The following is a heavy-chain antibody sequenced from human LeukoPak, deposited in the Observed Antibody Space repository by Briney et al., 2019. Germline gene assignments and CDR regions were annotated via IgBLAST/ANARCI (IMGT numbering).Heavy chain of an antibody. J-gene: IGHJ4*01. V-gene: IGHV3-74*01. CDR1: GFTSSTYW. CDR2: INSDGGRT. Sequence: GGSLRLSCAASGFTSSTYWMHWVRQAPGKGLVWLSQINSDGGRTRYADSVKGRLTISRDNAKNTVYLQMNSLRAEDTGMYYCARGRNGFFDYWGHGTLVTVSS. CDR3: ARGRNGFFDY. D-gene: IGHD5-24*01.